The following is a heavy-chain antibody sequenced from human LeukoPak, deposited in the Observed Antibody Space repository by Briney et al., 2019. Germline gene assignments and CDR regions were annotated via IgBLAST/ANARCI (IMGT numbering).Heavy chain of an antibody. V-gene: IGHV3-30*02. Sequence: PGGSLRLSCAASGFTFSSYGIHWVRQAPGKGLEWVAFIRFDGTNKYYADSVKGRFTISRDNSKNTLYMQMNSLRAEDMAVYYCARYYYDSSGYYYGYFDYWGQGTLVTVSS. D-gene: IGHD3-22*01. CDR2: IRFDGTNK. CDR3: ARYYYDSSGYYYGYFDY. CDR1: GFTFSSYG. J-gene: IGHJ4*02.